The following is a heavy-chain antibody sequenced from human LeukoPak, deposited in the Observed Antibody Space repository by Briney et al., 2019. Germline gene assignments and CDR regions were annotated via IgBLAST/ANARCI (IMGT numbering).Heavy chain of an antibody. D-gene: IGHD6-13*01. V-gene: IGHV1-69*13. Sequence: SVKVSCKASGGTFSSYAISWVRQPPGQGLEWMGGIIHIFGTANYAQRFQGRVTITADESTSIAYMELSSLRSEDAAVYYCAREGSSWYKYWGQGTLVTVSS. J-gene: IGHJ4*02. CDR3: AREGSSWYKY. CDR1: GGTFSSYA. CDR2: IIHIFGTA.